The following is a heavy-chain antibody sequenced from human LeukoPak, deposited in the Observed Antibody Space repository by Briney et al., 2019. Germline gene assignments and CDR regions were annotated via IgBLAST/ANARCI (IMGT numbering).Heavy chain of an antibody. CDR3: ARVNYGSGSYYLYYYGMDV. J-gene: IGHJ6*02. D-gene: IGHD3-10*01. Sequence: SETLSLTCTVSGGSISSYYWSWIRQPPGKGLEWIGYIYYSGSTNYNPSLKSRVTISVDTSKNQFSLKLSSVTAADTAVYYCARVNYGSGSYYLYYYGMDVWGQGTTVTVSS. CDR2: IYYSGST. CDR1: GGSISSYY. V-gene: IGHV4-59*01.